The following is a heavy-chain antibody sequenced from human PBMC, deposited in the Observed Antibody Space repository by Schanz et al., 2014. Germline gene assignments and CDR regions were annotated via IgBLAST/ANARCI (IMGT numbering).Heavy chain of an antibody. CDR2: LSGSGAGT. Sequence: EVQLLESGGGLVQPGGSLRLSCAASGFTFSNYAMGWVRQTPGKGLEWVSTLSGSGAGTFYADSVKGRFTISRDNSKNTLYLQMNSLRAEDTAVYYCAKHVRSLTGNDYWGQGTLVAVSS. CDR3: AKHVRSLTGNDY. CDR1: GFTFSNYA. V-gene: IGHV3-23*01. D-gene: IGHD3-9*01. J-gene: IGHJ4*02.